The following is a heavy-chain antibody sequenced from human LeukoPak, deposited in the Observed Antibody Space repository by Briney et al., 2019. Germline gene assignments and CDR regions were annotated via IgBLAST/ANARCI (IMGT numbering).Heavy chain of an antibody. J-gene: IGHJ4*02. CDR1: GSTFTSYF. CDR3: ANSKYSSGWYDY. V-gene: IGHV1-46*04. CDR2: INPSDGST. Sequence: ASVKVSCKASGSTFTSYFMHWVRQAPGQGLEWMGMINPSDGSTTHAQKLQGRVTMTRDTSTSTVYMELGSLRSEDTAVYYCANSKYSSGWYDYWGQGTLVTVSS. D-gene: IGHD6-19*01.